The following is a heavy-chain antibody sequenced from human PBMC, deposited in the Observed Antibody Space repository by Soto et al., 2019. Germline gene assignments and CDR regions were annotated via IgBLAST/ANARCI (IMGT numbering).Heavy chain of an antibody. V-gene: IGHV3-30-3*01. CDR1: GFTFSSYA. J-gene: IGHJ6*02. CDR3: ARDDIVVVPAAPHFHYYYGIDV. Sequence: QVQLVESGGGVVQPGRSLRLSCAASGFTFSSYAMHWVRQAPGKGLEWVAVISYDGSNKYYADSVKGRFTISRDNSKNTLYLQMNSLRAEDTAVYYCARDDIVVVPAAPHFHYYYGIDVWGQGTTVTVSS. CDR2: ISYDGSNK. D-gene: IGHD2-2*01.